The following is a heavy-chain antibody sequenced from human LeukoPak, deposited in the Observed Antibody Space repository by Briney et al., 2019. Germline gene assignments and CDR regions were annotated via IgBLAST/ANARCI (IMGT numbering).Heavy chain of an antibody. D-gene: IGHD3-10*01. CDR2: IYYSGST. CDR1: GGSISNYY. Sequence: PSETLSLTCTVSGGSISNYYWSWIRQPPGKGLEWIGYIYYSGSTNYNPSLKSRVTISVDTSKNQFSLKLSSVTAADTAVYYCAREVVRGVTLYYYYGMDVWGQGTTVTVSS. CDR3: AREVVRGVTLYYYYGMDV. J-gene: IGHJ6*02. V-gene: IGHV4-59*01.